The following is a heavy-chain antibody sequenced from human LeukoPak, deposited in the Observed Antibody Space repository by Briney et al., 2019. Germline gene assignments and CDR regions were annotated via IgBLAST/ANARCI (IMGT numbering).Heavy chain of an antibody. CDR2: IIPIFGTA. V-gene: IGHV1-69*06. CDR3: ARIPIVTVGSAAAAGSNWFDP. D-gene: IGHD6-13*01. CDR1: GFTFSSYA. Sequence: GGSLRLSCAASGFTFSSYAISWVRQAPGQGLEWMGGIIPIFGTANYAQKFQGRVTITADKSTSTAYMELSSLRSEDTAVYYCARIPIVTVGSAAAAGSNWFDPWGRGTLVTVSS. J-gene: IGHJ5*02.